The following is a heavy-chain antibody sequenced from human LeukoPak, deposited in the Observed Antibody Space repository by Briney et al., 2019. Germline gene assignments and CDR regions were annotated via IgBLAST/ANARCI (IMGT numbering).Heavy chain of an antibody. CDR2: ISSSGSTI. V-gene: IGHV3-48*03. CDR3: ARAGKWFLYYFDY. J-gene: IGHJ4*02. Sequence: GGSLRLSCAASGFTFSSYEMNWVRQAPGKGLEWVSYISSSGSTIYYADSVKGRFTISRDNAKNSLYLQMNSLRAEDMAVYYCARAGKWFLYYFDYWGQGTLVTVSS. CDR1: GFTFSSYE. D-gene: IGHD3-22*01.